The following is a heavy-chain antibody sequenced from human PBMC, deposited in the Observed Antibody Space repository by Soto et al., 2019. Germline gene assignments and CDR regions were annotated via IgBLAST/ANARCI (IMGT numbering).Heavy chain of an antibody. V-gene: IGHV4-30-2*01. CDR1: GRSISSGGYS. D-gene: IGHD3-9*01. Sequence: SETLSLTCAFDGRSISSGGYSWRWIRQPPGKGLECIGYIYHSGSTYYNPSLKSRVTISVDRSKNQFSLKLSSVTAADTAVYYCARERSESGWDAFDIWGQGTMVT. J-gene: IGHJ3*02. CDR3: ARERSESGWDAFDI. CDR2: IYHSGST.